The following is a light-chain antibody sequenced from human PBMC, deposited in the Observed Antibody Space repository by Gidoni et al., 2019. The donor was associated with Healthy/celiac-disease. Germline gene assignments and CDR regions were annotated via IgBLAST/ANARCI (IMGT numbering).Light chain of an antibody. CDR1: QSISSY. Sequence: DIQMTQSPSSLSASVGDSVPITFRASQSISSYLNWYHQKPGKAPKLLIYAASSLQSGVPSRFSGSGSGTDFTLTISRLQTEDFANYYCQQSYSTPSTFGQGTRLEIK. J-gene: IGKJ5*01. CDR3: QQSYSTPST. CDR2: AAS. V-gene: IGKV1-39*01.